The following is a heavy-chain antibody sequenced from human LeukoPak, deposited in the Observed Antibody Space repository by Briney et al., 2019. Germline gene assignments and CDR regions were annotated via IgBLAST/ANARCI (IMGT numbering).Heavy chain of an antibody. CDR1: GGSFRGYY. J-gene: IGHJ4*02. V-gene: IGHV4-34*01. CDR2: INHSGST. Sequence: SETLSLTCAVYGGSFRGYYWSWIRQPPGKGLEGIGEINHSGSTNYNPSLKSRVTISLDTSMKKFSLKLNSVTAADTAVYYCASTERCSTTCPLDYWGQGTLVTVSS. D-gene: IGHD2-2*01. CDR3: ASTERCSTTCPLDY.